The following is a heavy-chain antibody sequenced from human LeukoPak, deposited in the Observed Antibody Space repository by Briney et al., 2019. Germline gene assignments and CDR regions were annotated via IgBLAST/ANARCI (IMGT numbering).Heavy chain of an antibody. J-gene: IGHJ3*02. CDR1: GFTFSSYT. CDR2: ISSTSSTK. Sequence: GGSLRLSCAASGFTFSSYTMNWVRQAPGKGLEWVSSISSTSSTKFYADSVKGRFTISRDNGKNSLYLQLNSLRAEDTAVYYCARRPYCGGDCYSLDGFDMWGQGTMVTVSS. V-gene: IGHV3-48*01. CDR3: ARRPYCGGDCYSLDGFDM. D-gene: IGHD2-21*02.